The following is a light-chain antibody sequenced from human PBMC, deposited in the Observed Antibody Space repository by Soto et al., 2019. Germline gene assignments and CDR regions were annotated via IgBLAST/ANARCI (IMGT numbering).Light chain of an antibody. CDR1: QSLLHSNGYNY. CDR3: VQALQTPRT. V-gene: IGKV2-28*01. J-gene: IGKJ1*01. CDR2: LGS. Sequence: DIVMTQSPLSLPVTPGEPASISCRSSQSLLHSNGYNYLDWYLQKPGQSPQLLIYLGSNRASGVADRFSGRGSGTDFRLKISRVEAEDVGVYYCVQALQTPRTFGQGTKVEIK.